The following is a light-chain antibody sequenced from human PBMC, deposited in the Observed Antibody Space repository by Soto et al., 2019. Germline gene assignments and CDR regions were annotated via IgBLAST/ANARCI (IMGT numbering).Light chain of an antibody. CDR1: TSNLGSNF. V-gene: IGLV1-47*01. Sequence: QSVLTQPPSASGTPGQTVTISCSGSTSNLGSNFIYWYRQLPGAAPKLLISRNRQRPSGVPDRFSGSKSGTSGSLVISGLRSEDEADYHCASWDDSLSGVVFGGGTKLTVL. CDR2: RNR. CDR3: ASWDDSLSGVV. J-gene: IGLJ3*02.